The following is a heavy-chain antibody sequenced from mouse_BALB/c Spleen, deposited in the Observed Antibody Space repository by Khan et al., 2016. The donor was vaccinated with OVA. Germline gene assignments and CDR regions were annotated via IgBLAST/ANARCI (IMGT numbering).Heavy chain of an antibody. V-gene: IGHV3-2*02. J-gene: IGHJ4*01. D-gene: IGHD1-1*01. CDR3: ARQNYYGYALDY. CDR2: ISYSGAT. Sequence: EVQLQESGPSLVKPSQSLSLTCTVTGYSITSNYAWSWIRQFPGSKLEWMGYISYSGATNYNPSLKSRISVTRDTSENQFFLPLNSVTTEDTATYFFARQNYYGYALDYWGQGTSVTVSS. CDR1: GYSITSNYA.